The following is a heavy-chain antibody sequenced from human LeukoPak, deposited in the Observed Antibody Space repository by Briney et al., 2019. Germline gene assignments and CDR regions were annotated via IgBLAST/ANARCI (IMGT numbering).Heavy chain of an antibody. D-gene: IGHD6-19*01. CDR2: VIPIFGTA. J-gene: IGHJ3*02. CDR1: GGTFSSYA. Sequence: ASVKVSCKASGGTFSSYAISWVRQAPGQGLEWMGGVIPIFGTANYAQKFQGRVTITADESTSTAYMELSSLRSEDTAVYYCARGVAGDAFDIWGQGTMVTVSS. CDR3: ARGVAGDAFDI. V-gene: IGHV1-69*13.